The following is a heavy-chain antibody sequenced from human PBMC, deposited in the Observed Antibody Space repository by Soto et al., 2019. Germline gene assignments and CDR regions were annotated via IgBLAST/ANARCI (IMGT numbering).Heavy chain of an antibody. D-gene: IGHD2-15*01. CDR3: VALEPYYYYYYMDV. CDR1: GFTFSSYW. CDR2: IKQDGSGK. V-gene: IGHV3-7*01. Sequence: GGSLRLSCAASGFTFSSYWMSWVRQAPGKGLEWVANIKQDGSGKYYVDSVKGRFIISRDNAKNSLYLQMNSLRAEDTAVYYWVALEPYYYYYYMDVWGKGTTVTVSS. J-gene: IGHJ6*03.